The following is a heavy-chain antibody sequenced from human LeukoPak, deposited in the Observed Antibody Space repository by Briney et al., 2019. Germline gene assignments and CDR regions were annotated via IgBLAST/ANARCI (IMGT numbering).Heavy chain of an antibody. Sequence: ASVKVSCKASGYTFTSYGISWVRQAPGQGLEWMGWISAYNGNTNYAQKLQGRVTMTTDTSTSTAYMELRSLRSDDTAVYYCARDRGRYFDWLITTYYYYYGMDVWGQGTTVTVPS. CDR3: ARDRGRYFDWLITTYYYYYGMDV. V-gene: IGHV1-18*01. CDR2: ISAYNGNT. J-gene: IGHJ6*02. D-gene: IGHD3-9*01. CDR1: GYTFTSYG.